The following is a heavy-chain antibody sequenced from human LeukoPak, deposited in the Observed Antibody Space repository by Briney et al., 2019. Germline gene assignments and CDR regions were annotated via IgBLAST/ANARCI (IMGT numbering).Heavy chain of an antibody. V-gene: IGHV3-11*01. CDR3: AKDLGWGSSDYPFDY. CDR2: IRTSGSTI. D-gene: IGHD4-17*01. J-gene: IGHJ4*02. CDR1: GFTFSDYY. Sequence: GGSLRLSCAASGFTFSDYYMSWIRQAPGKGLEWVSYIRTSGSTIYYADSVKGRFTISRDNAKNSVYLQMNSLRAEDTAVYYCAKDLGWGSSDYPFDYWGQGTLVSVSS.